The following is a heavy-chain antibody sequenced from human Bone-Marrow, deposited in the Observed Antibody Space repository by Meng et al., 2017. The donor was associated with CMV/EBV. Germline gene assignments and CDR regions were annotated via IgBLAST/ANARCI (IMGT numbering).Heavy chain of an antibody. D-gene: IGHD6-19*01. J-gene: IGHJ4*02. CDR1: GGSISSYY. CDR3: ARIAVAGFVYY. Sequence: SETLSLTCTVSGGSISSYYWGWIRQPPGKGLEWIGSIYYSESTYYNPSLKSRVTMSVDTSKNQFSLKLSSVTAADTAVYYCARIAVAGFVYYWGQGTLVTVSS. V-gene: IGHV4-39*01. CDR2: IYYSEST.